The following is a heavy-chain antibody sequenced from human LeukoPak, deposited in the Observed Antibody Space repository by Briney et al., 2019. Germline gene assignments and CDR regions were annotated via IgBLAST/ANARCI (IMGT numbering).Heavy chain of an antibody. CDR3: ASSTPTYSSSWYY. D-gene: IGHD6-13*01. CDR2: IYYSRST. V-gene: IGHV4-59*08. Sequence: SETLSLTCTVSGGSISSYYWSWIRQPPGKGLEWIGYIYYSRSTNYNPSLKSRVTISVDTSKNQFSLKLSSVTAADTAVYYCASSTPTYSSSWYYWGQGTLVTVSS. CDR1: GGSISSYY. J-gene: IGHJ4*02.